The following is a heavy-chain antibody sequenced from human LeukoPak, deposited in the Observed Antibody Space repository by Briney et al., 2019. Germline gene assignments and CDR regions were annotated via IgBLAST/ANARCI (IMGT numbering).Heavy chain of an antibody. J-gene: IGHJ1*01. Sequence: KSSETLSLTCTVSGGSISSYYWSWIRQPPGKGLEWIGYIYYSGSTNYNPSLKSRVTISVDTSKNQFSLKLSFVTAADTAVYYCARDDRYSSSSGYFQHWGQGTLVTVSS. CDR2: IYYSGST. V-gene: IGHV4-59*01. CDR3: ARDDRYSSSSGYFQH. CDR1: GGSISSYY. D-gene: IGHD6-6*01.